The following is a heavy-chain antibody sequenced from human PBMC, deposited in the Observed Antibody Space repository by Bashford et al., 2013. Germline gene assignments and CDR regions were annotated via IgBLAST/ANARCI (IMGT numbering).Heavy chain of an antibody. V-gene: IGHV4-59*08. CDR3: ARGDYRHDYWYFNL. CDR2: VYHSGNA. J-gene: IGHJ2*01. D-gene: IGHD4-11*01. Sequence: SETLSLTCTVSVGSITHFCWSWLRQAPGKGLEWIACVYHSGNAKYNPSLKSRVSISVDTSKNQFSLKLSSVTAADTAVYYCARGDYRHDYWYFNLWGRGTLVTVSS. CDR1: VGSITHFC.